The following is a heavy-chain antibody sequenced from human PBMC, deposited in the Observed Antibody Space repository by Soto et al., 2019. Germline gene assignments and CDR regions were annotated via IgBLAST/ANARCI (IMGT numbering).Heavy chain of an antibody. V-gene: IGHV1-18*04. J-gene: IGHJ6*02. CDR1: GYTFIGYG. Sequence: SVKVSCTAAGYTFIGYGISWVRQAPGQGLEWMGWISGYNGDTRYAQNFQGRVTMTTDASTNTAYMDLRTLRSDDTPVYYCARERGCAAPYYFYYAMDGWGQGTTVTVSS. CDR3: ARERGCAAPYYFYYAMDG. CDR2: ISGYNGDT. D-gene: IGHD3-16*01.